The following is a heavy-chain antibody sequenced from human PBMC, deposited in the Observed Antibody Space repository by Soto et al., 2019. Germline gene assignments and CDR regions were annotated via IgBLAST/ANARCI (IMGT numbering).Heavy chain of an antibody. V-gene: IGHV3-53*01. D-gene: IGHD1-1*01. CDR2: IYGGGGT. CDR1: GFTVSGSY. J-gene: IGHJ4*02. Sequence: GGSLRLSCAASGFTVSGSYMTWVRQAPGKGLEWVAIIYGGGGTYYADSVKGRFTISRDISKNTLYLQMNNLRAEDTAVYYCASRSRVELNSFDYWGQGTLVTVSS. CDR3: ASRSRVELNSFDY.